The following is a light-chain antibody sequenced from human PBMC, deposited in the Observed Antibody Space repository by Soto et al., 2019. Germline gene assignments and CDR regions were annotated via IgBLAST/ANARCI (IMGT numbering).Light chain of an antibody. CDR3: QQYGSSPRT. Sequence: EIVLTHSPGTLSLSPGERATLSCRASQSVSSSYLAWYQKQPGQSPRLLIYGASSRATGIPDRFSGSGSGTDFPLTISSLEPEDFAVYYCQQYGSSPRTFGQGTKVDIK. J-gene: IGKJ1*01. CDR2: GAS. CDR1: QSVSSSY. V-gene: IGKV3-20*01.